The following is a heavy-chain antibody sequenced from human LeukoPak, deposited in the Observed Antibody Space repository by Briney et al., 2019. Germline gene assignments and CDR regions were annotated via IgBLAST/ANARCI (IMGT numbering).Heavy chain of an antibody. D-gene: IGHD2-15*01. Sequence: ASVKVSCKASGGTFSSYAISWVRQAPGQGLEWMGGIIPIFGTANCAQKFQGRVTITADESTSTAYMELSSLRSEDTAVYYCARVYVGYCSGGSCYPHWGQGTLVTVSS. CDR3: ARVYVGYCSGGSCYPH. J-gene: IGHJ4*02. CDR1: GGTFSSYA. CDR2: IIPIFGTA. V-gene: IGHV1-69*01.